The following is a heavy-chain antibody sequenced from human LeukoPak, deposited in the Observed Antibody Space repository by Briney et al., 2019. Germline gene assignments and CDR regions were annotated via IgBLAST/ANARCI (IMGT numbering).Heavy chain of an antibody. CDR1: EFTFSSHA. V-gene: IGHV3-23*01. CDR3: AKDRDSSGYYDY. CDR2: ISGSGGST. Sequence: GGSLRLSCAASEFTFSSHAMSWVRQAPGKGPEWVSAISGSGGSTYYADSVRGRFTISRDNPKNTLYLQMNSLRAEDTAVYYCAKDRDSSGYYDYWGQGTLVTVSS. J-gene: IGHJ4*02. D-gene: IGHD3-22*01.